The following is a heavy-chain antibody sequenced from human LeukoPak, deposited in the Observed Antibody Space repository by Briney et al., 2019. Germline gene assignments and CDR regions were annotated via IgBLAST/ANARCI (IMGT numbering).Heavy chain of an antibody. Sequence: GGSLGLSCAASGLTFTHHAMNWVRQAPGKGLEWVSGISAGGGSTYYADSVKGRFTISRDNSKDTLYLQMYSLRAEDTAIYYCAFHSTNSLRAYWGQGTLVTVSS. J-gene: IGHJ4*02. V-gene: IGHV3-23*01. D-gene: IGHD2/OR15-2a*01. CDR2: ISAGGGST. CDR3: AFHSTNSLRAY. CDR1: GLTFTHHA.